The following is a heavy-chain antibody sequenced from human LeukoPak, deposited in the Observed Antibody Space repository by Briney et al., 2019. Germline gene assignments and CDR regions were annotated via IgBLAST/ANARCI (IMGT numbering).Heavy chain of an antibody. CDR3: ASLEEYGSTHY. CDR2: IYHTGRT. Sequence: PSETLSPKCTVSGASVINQYWSWIRQSPGKRLEWIGYIYHTGRTKYNPSLESRVTISVDTSGNQFSLTLSSVTAADTAVYYCASLEEYGSTHYWGQGILVAVSS. V-gene: IGHV4-59*02. CDR1: GASVINQY. J-gene: IGHJ4*02. D-gene: IGHD1-1*01.